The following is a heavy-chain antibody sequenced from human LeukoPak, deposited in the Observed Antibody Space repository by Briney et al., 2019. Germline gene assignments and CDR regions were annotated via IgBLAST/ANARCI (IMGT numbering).Heavy chain of an antibody. V-gene: IGHV3-66*01. D-gene: IGHD1-1*01. CDR1: GLTVSGNY. CDR2: IYSGGST. J-gene: IGHJ6*02. Sequence: GGSLRLSCAASGLTVSGNYMSWVRQAPGKGLEWVSVIYSGGSTYYADSVRGRFTTSRDNSKNTLYLQMNSLRVEDTAVYYCARGAVWTYGMDVWGQGTTVTVSS. CDR3: ARGAVWTYGMDV.